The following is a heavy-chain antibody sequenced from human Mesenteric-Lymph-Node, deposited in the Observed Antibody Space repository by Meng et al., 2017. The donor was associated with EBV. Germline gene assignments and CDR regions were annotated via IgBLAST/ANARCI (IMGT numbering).Heavy chain of an antibody. V-gene: IGHV4-39*01. CDR2: FSYSGTT. CDR1: GGSIGSPIYY. CDR3: ARADYYDTSGVVDY. J-gene: IGHJ4*02. D-gene: IGHD3-22*01. Sequence: HRKLSEAGPGMVKPSETLSLTCTVSGGSIGSPIYYWGWIRQPPGKGLEWIGTFSYSGTTYYNTSLKSRVTISVDMSKNQFSLKLSSVTAADTAVYFCARADYYDTSGVVDYWGQGTLVTVSS.